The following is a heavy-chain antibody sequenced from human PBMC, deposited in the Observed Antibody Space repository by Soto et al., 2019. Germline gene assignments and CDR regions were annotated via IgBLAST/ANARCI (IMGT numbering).Heavy chain of an antibody. CDR2: IYHSGST. Sequence: QVQLQESGPGLVKPSGTLSLTCAVSSGSISSSNWWSWVRQPPGKGLEWIGEIYHSGSTNYNPSLKSRVTISVDKSKNQCSLKLSSVTAADTAVYYCARTPEGYGSGSGAFDIWGQGTMVTVSS. V-gene: IGHV4-4*02. CDR1: SGSISSSNW. D-gene: IGHD3-10*01. CDR3: ARTPEGYGSGSGAFDI. J-gene: IGHJ3*02.